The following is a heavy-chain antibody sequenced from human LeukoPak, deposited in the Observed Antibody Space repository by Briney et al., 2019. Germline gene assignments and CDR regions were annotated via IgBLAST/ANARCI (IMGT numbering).Heavy chain of an antibody. CDR2: ISWNSGSI. J-gene: IGHJ4*02. V-gene: IGHV3-9*01. D-gene: IGHD1-26*01. Sequence: PPGGSLRLSCAASGFTFDDYAMHWVRQAPGKGLEWVSGISWNSGSIGYADSVKGRFTISRDNSKNSLYLQMNSLRTEDTALYYCVKDEYSGSYYFDCWGQGTLVTVSS. CDR1: GFTFDDYA. CDR3: VKDEYSGSYYFDC.